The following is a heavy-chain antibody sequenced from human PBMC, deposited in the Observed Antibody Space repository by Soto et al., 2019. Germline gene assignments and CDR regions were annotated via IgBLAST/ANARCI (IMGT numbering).Heavy chain of an antibody. D-gene: IGHD3-22*01. CDR1: DGSLSPNY. CDR2: IYYAGTT. V-gene: IGHV4-59*08. CDR3: ARLGAYYQALDS. Sequence: SETLSLTCTVSDGSLSPNYWSWVRQSPGKGLEWIGYIYYAGTTTYNPSHKSRITISLDTSQNEVSLKLSSVTAADTAVYYCARLGAYYQALDSWGRGTLVTVSS. J-gene: IGHJ4*02.